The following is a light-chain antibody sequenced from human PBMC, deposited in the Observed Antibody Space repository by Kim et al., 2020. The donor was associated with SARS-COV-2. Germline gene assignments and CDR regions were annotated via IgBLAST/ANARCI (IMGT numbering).Light chain of an antibody. CDR1: GSNVGSNA. CDR3: AAWDDSLNGPV. CDR2: SNH. V-gene: IGLV1-44*01. Sequence: GQRGNMYCSGSGSNVGSNAVNWYRQLPDTAPKLLSYSNHHRPSGVPDRVSGSKAGTAASLSISALQSEDEADYYCAAWDDSLNGPVFGGGTQLTVL. J-gene: IGLJ3*02.